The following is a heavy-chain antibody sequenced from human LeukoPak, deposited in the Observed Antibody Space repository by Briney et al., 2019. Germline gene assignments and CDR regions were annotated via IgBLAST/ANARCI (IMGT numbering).Heavy chain of an antibody. V-gene: IGHV4-30-4*02. J-gene: IGHJ3*02. CDR1: GGSISSGDYY. Sequence: SETLSLTCTVSGGSISSGDYYWSWIRQPPGKGLEWIGYIYYSGGTYYNPSLKSRVTISVDTSKNRFSLKLSSVTAADTAVYYCARPGGYDAFDIWGQGTMVTVSS. CDR3: ARPGGYDAFDI. D-gene: IGHD3-16*01. CDR2: IYYSGGT.